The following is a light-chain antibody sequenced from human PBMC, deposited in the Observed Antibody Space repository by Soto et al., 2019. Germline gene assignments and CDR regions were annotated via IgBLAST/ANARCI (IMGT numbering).Light chain of an antibody. V-gene: IGLV2-11*01. CDR1: SIDLGGYDY. CDR2: DVS. J-gene: IGLJ1*01. CDR3: CSSGGSFPYV. Sequence: QSALTHPPSVSGSPGQSVTISCTGTSIDLGGYDYVSWYQQRPGKAPKLLIYDVSKRPSGVPVRFSGSSSGNTSSLTIPGPQAEDEADFFCCSSGGSFPYVFGTGTKVTLL.